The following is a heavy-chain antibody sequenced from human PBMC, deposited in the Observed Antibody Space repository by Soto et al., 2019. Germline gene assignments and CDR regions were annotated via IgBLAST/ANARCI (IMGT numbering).Heavy chain of an antibody. CDR2: IWYDGSKK. Sequence: QVQVVESGGGVVQPGRSLRLSGAASGITFSSFGMHWVRQAPGKGLEWVSLIWYDGSKKSYGDSVKGRFTICRDNSRNTVYLQLNSLRADDTAVYYCARAASYYSLWSGYYPSRNGMDVWGQGTKVTGSS. CDR3: ARAASYYSLWSGYYPSRNGMDV. V-gene: IGHV3-33*01. J-gene: IGHJ6*02. D-gene: IGHD3-3*01. CDR1: GITFSSFG.